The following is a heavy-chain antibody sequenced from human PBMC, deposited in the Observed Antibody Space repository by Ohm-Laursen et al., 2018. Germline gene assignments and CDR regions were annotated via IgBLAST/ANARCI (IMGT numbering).Heavy chain of an antibody. CDR3: ARDPYSSGWFDP. CDR2: ITGSGGSI. Sequence: SLRLSCAASGFTFSSYAMSWVRQAPGKGLEWVSAITGSGGSIYYADSVKGRFTMSRDNSKNTLSLQMNSLRAEDTAVYYCARDPYSSGWFDPWGQGTLVTVSS. CDR1: GFTFSSYA. D-gene: IGHD6-25*01. V-gene: IGHV3-23*01. J-gene: IGHJ5*02.